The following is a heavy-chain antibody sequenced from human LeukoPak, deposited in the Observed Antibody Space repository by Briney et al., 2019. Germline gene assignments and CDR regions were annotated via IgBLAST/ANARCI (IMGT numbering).Heavy chain of an antibody. V-gene: IGHV4-39*07. CDR3: ARTFGDYGSYSFYYLDV. J-gene: IGHJ6*03. Sequence: SETLSLTCTVSGGSISSTSYYWGWIRQSPGQGLEWIGSIHDSGTTYYNPSLKSRVIISLDTSMNQFSLTLRSMTAADTAMYYCARTFGDYGSYSFYYLDVWGKGTTVTVSS. CDR1: GGSISSTSYY. CDR2: IHDSGTT. D-gene: IGHD4-17*01.